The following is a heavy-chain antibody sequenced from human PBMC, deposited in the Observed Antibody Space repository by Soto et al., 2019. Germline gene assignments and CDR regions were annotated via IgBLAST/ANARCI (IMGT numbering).Heavy chain of an antibody. V-gene: IGHV4-39*01. CDR2: ISYSGST. D-gene: IGHD3-22*01. Sequence: QLQLQQSGPGLVKPSETLSLTCSVSGGSIGRSTYYWGWIRQPPGKGLEWIGSISYSGSTNYNPSLKSRVPISVDTPKNQFSLKLTSVTAADTALYYCATSYDSTGRDAFDIWGQGTMVTVSS. CDR3: ATSYDSTGRDAFDI. J-gene: IGHJ3*02. CDR1: GGSIGRSTYY.